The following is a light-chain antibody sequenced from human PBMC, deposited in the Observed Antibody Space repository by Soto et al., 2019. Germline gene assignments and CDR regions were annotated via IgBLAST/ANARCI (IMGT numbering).Light chain of an antibody. Sequence: QSALTQPASVSGSPGQSITISCTGTSSDVGSYNLVSWYQQHPGKAPKLMIYEGSKRPSGVSNRFSGSKSGNTASLTISGRQAEDEADYYCCSYAGSSTSLWVFGGGTQLTVL. CDR2: EGS. J-gene: IGLJ3*02. CDR3: CSYAGSSTSLWV. CDR1: SSDVGSYNL. V-gene: IGLV2-23*01.